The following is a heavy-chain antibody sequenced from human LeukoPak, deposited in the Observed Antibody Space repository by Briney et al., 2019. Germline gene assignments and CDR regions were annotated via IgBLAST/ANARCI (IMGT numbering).Heavy chain of an antibody. J-gene: IGHJ6*02. CDR1: GFTFSSYG. CDR2: IWYDGSNK. V-gene: IGHV3-33*01. D-gene: IGHD5-24*01. Sequence: GGSLRLSCAASGFTFSSYGMHWVRQAPGKGLEWVAVIWYDGSNKYYADSVKGRFTISRDNSKNTLYLQMNSLRAEDTAVYYCAREDXGMDVWGQXTTVTXSS. CDR3: AREDXGMDV.